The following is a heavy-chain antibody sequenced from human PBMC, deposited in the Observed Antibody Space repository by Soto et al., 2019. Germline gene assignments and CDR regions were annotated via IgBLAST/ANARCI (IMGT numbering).Heavy chain of an antibody. V-gene: IGHV1-3*01. CDR1: GYTFTSYA. J-gene: IGHJ5*02. CDR2: INAGNGNT. D-gene: IGHD3-10*01. Sequence: VSCKASGYTFTSYAMHWVRQAPVQRLEWMGWINAGNGNTKYSQKFQGRVTITRDTSASTAYMELSSLRSEDTAVYYCARDRTMASGRNWFDPWGQGTQVTVS. CDR3: ARDRTMASGRNWFDP.